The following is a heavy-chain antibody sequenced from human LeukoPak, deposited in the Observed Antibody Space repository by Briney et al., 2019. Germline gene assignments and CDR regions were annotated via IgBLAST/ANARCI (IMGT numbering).Heavy chain of an antibody. Sequence: GGSLRLSCAAPGFTFSSYAMSWVRQAPGKGLEWVSAISGSGGSTYYADSVKGRFTISRDNSKNTLYLQMNSLRAEDTAVYYCAKDRVPRIAAARDLNYYYYYGMDVWGQGTTVTVSS. D-gene: IGHD6-13*01. CDR1: GFTFSSYA. V-gene: IGHV3-23*01. J-gene: IGHJ6*02. CDR3: AKDRVPRIAAARDLNYYYYYGMDV. CDR2: ISGSGGST.